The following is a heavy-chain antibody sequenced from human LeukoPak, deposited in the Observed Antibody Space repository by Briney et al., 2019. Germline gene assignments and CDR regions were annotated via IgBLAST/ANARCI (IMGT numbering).Heavy chain of an antibody. Sequence: GGSLRLSCAASGFTSSSYSMNWVRQAPGKGLEWVSSISSSSSYIYYADSVKGRFTISRDNAKNSLYLQMNSLRAEGTAVYYCAIDSGYDSVDYWGQGTLVTVSS. J-gene: IGHJ4*02. V-gene: IGHV3-21*01. D-gene: IGHD5-12*01. CDR2: ISSSSSYI. CDR3: AIDSGYDSVDY. CDR1: GFTSSSYS.